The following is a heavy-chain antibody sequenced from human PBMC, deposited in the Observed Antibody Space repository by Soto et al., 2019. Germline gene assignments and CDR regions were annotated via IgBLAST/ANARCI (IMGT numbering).Heavy chain of an antibody. CDR3: ARKAAAGTLDY. CDR2: ISAYNGNT. Sequence: QVQLVQSGAEVKKPGASVKVSCKASGYTFTSYGISWVRQAPGQGLEWMGWISAYNGNTNHARNLQGRVTVTTDTSTSTAYMALRSLRSDDTAVYYCARKAAAGTLDYWGQGTLVTVSS. CDR1: GYTFTSYG. V-gene: IGHV1-18*01. J-gene: IGHJ4*02. D-gene: IGHD6-13*01.